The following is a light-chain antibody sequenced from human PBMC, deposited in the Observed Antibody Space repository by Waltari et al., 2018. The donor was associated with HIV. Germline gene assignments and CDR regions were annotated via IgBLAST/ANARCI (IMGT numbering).Light chain of an antibody. V-gene: IGLV1-47*02. CDR1: SAHIGKNY. CDR3: ATWDANQWV. Sequence: SASGTAGQRVVISCSGTSAHIGKNYVYWYQQFAGATPSLIIYNNGQRPSGVPDRFSGSKSGVSASLVISGLQSGDEATYYCATWDANQWVFGGGTKVSVL. CDR2: NNG. J-gene: IGLJ3*02.